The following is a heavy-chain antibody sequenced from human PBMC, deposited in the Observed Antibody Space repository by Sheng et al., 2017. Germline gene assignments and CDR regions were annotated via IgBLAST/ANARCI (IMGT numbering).Heavy chain of an antibody. V-gene: IGHV3-53*01. J-gene: IGHJ3*02. CDR3: ARGADIVGNSRHPFDI. CDR2: IYSSGTT. CDR1: GFTVSNNY. D-gene: IGHD1-26*01. Sequence: EVQLVESGGGLIQPGGSLRLSCAASGFTVSNNYMSWVRQAPGKGLEWVSIIYSSGTTNYADSVKGRFTLSRDSPKNTLFLQMNSLRAEDTAVYYCARGADIVGNSRHPFDIWGQGTMVTVSS.